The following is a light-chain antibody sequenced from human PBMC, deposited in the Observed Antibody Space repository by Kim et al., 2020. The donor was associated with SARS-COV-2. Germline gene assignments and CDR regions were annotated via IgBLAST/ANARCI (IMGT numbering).Light chain of an antibody. CDR2: GAS. CDR1: QGIGSW. Sequence: ASVGDRITITCRASQGIGSWLAWYQQKPGKAPKLLIYGASSLESGVPSRFSGSRSGTEFTLTISSLQPEDFATYFCQQGNSLPLTFGGGTKVDIK. CDR3: QQGNSLPLT. V-gene: IGKV1-12*01. J-gene: IGKJ4*01.